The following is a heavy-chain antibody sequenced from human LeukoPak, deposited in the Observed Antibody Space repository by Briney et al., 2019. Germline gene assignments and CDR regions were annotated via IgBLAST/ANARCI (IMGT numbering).Heavy chain of an antibody. CDR1: GFTFSSYW. CDR2: IKQDGSEK. CDR3: ARGSSWYDLDPDY. V-gene: IGHV3-7*04. J-gene: IGHJ4*02. Sequence: PGGSLRLSCAASGFTFSSYWMSWVRQAPGKGLEWVANIKQDGSEKYYVDSVKGRFTISRDNAKNSLYLQMNSLRAEDTAVYYCARGSSWYDLDPDYWGQGTLVTVSS. D-gene: IGHD6-13*01.